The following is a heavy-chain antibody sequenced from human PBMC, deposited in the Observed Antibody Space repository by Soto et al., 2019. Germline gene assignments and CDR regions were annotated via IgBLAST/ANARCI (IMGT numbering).Heavy chain of an antibody. CDR1: GYTFTNYA. D-gene: IGHD6-13*01. J-gene: IGHJ4*02. Sequence: QVQLAQSGAEVKKPGASVKVSCKASGYTFTNYAFSWVRQAPGQGLEWMGWISAYNGNTNYPQKLQGRVTMTTDTSTSTAYMELRSLRSDDTAVYYCARDLAAAGPFDCWGQGTLVTVFS. CDR2: ISAYNGNT. V-gene: IGHV1-18*01. CDR3: ARDLAAAGPFDC.